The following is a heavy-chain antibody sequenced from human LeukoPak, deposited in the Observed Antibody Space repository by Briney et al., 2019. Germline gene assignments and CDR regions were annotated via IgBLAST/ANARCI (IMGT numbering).Heavy chain of an antibody. D-gene: IGHD3-10*01. CDR3: AKETYYYGSGSYSPLDY. Sequence: HSGGSLRLSCAASGFTFSSYAMSWVRQAPGKGLEWVSAISGSGGSTYYADSVKGRFTISRDNSKNTLYLQTNSLRAEDTAVYYCAKETYYYGSGSYSPLDYWGQGTLVTVSS. CDR2: ISGSGGST. CDR1: GFTFSSYA. J-gene: IGHJ4*02. V-gene: IGHV3-23*01.